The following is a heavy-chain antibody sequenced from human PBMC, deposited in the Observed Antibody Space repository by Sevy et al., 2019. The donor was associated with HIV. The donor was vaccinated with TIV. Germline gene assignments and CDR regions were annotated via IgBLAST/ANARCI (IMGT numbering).Heavy chain of an antibody. Sequence: GGSLRLSCAASGFTFSSYWMRWVRQAPGKGLEWVANIKQDGSEKYYVDSVKGRFTISRDNAKNSLYLQMNSLRADDTAVYYCARGGRGVIIYHWGQGTLVTVSS. CDR1: GFTFSSYW. CDR3: ARGGRGVIIYH. CDR2: IKQDGSEK. D-gene: IGHD3-10*01. V-gene: IGHV3-7*03. J-gene: IGHJ5*02.